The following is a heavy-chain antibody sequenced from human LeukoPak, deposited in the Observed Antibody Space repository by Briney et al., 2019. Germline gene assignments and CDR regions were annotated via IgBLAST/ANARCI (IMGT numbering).Heavy chain of an antibody. CDR2: IYTSGGT. CDR1: GGSISSSDYY. D-gene: IGHD1-26*01. J-gene: IGHJ3*02. V-gene: IGHV4-61*02. CDR3: ARGRKIVGGTWRPFDI. Sequence: SETLSLTCTVSGGSISSSDYYWAWIRQPAGKGLEWIGRIYTSGGTNYNPSLKSRVTISVDTPKNQFSLKLNSVTAADTAVYYCARGRKIVGGTWRPFDIWGQGTMVTVSS.